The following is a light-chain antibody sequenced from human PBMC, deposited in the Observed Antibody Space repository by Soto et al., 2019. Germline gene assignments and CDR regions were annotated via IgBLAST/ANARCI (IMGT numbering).Light chain of an antibody. J-gene: IGKJ1*01. CDR3: LQVNSFPRT. CDR2: SAS. CDR1: QGIGVR. V-gene: IGKV1-12*01. Sequence: IQMTQSPSSLSASIGDRVTITCRASQGIGVRLAWFQQKPGKAPQYLIQSASTLASGVPSRFSGSGSGTGFILTINNLQPEDVATYYCLQVNSFPRTFGQGTKVDIK.